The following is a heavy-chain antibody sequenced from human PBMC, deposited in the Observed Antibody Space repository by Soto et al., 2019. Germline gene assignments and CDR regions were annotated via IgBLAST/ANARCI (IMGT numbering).Heavy chain of an antibody. J-gene: IGHJ2*01. CDR3: AKAGVMGSGSYWMGKGGSGHWYFDL. D-gene: IGHD3-10*01. Sequence: EVQLLESGGGLVQPGGSLRLSCAASGFTFSSYAMSWVRQAPGKGLEWVSAISGSGGSTYYADSVKGRFTISRDNSKKTLYVQMNSLRAEETAVYYGAKAGVMGSGSYWMGKGGSGHWYFDLWGRGSLVTASS. V-gene: IGHV3-23*01. CDR2: ISGSGGST. CDR1: GFTFSSYA.